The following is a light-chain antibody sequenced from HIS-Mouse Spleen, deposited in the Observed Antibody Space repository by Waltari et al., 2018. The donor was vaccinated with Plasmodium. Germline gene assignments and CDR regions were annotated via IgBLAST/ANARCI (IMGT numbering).Light chain of an antibody. V-gene: IGKV1-5*03. J-gene: IGKJ1*01. CDR1: PSISSW. CDR2: KAS. CDR3: QQYNSYSRT. Sequence: DIQMTQSPSTLSASVGDRVTITCRASPSISSWLAWYQQKPGKAPKLLIYKASSLESGVPSRFSGSGSGKEFTLTISSLQPDDVATYYCQQYNSYSRTFGQGTKVEIK.